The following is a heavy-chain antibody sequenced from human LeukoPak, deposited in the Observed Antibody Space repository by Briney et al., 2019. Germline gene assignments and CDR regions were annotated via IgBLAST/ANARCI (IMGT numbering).Heavy chain of an antibody. J-gene: IGHJ4*02. CDR2: ISGSGSTI. D-gene: IGHD6-13*01. V-gene: IGHV3-48*03. CDR3: ARARSSTWYRYFDH. CDR1: GFTFSDYE. Sequence: GGSLRLSCAASGFTFSDYEMNWVRQAPGKGLEWLSYISGSGSTIYYADSVEGRFTISRDNAKNSLSLQLDSLRGEDTAVYYCARARSSTWYRYFDHWGQGTLVTVPS.